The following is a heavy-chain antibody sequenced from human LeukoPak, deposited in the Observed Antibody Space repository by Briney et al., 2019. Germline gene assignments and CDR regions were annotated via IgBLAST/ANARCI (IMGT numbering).Heavy chain of an antibody. J-gene: IGHJ6*02. CDR2: ISGSGGST. D-gene: IGHD2-15*01. CDR3: AKDAGLRYCSGGSCCSLDYYYGMDV. V-gene: IGHV3-23*01. Sequence: GGSLRLSCAASGFTFSSYAMSWVRQAPGKGLEWVSAISGSGGSTYYADSVKGRFTISRDNSKNTLYLQMNSLRAEDTAVYYCAKDAGLRYCSGGSCCSLDYYYGMDVWGQGTTVTVSS. CDR1: GFTFSSYA.